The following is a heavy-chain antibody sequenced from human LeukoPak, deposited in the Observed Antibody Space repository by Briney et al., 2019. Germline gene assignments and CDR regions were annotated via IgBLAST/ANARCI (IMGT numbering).Heavy chain of an antibody. V-gene: IGHV3-7*01. J-gene: IGHJ4*02. CDR1: GFTFRTHS. CDR2: INLDGSGT. CDR3: ARDGRVRGLTGFDY. D-gene: IGHD3-10*01. Sequence: GGSLRLSCAASGFTFRTHSMNWVRQTPEKGLEWVAQINLDGSGTNHVDSVKGRFTISRDNAKNSLYLQMNSLRAEDTAVYYCARDGRVRGLTGFDYWGQGTLVTVSS.